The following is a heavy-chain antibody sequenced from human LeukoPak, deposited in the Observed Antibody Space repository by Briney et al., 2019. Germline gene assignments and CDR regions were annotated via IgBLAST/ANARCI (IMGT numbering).Heavy chain of an antibody. J-gene: IGHJ3*02. Sequence: SETLSLTCTVSGGSISSYYWSWIRQPPGKGLEWIGYIYYSGSTNYNPSLKSRVTISVDTSKNQFSLKLSSVTAADTAVYYCARDGDYGDSHDAFDIWGQGTMVTVSS. CDR2: IYYSGST. CDR3: ARDGDYGDSHDAFDI. D-gene: IGHD4-17*01. V-gene: IGHV4-59*01. CDR1: GGSISSYY.